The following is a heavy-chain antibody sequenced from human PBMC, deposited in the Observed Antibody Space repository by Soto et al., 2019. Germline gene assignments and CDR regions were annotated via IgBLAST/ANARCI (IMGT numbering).Heavy chain of an antibody. Sequence: MQMVESGGGSVQPGGSLRLSWAASGFPFSHYWMHWVRQTPGKGLVWVSRINPAGTITNYADSVEGRFTISRDNADSALFLQMNSLSAEDTAIYYCTSDTFGLRDTWGQGTLVTVSS. CDR2: INPAGTIT. J-gene: IGHJ5*02. D-gene: IGHD3-16*01. CDR3: TSDTFGLRDT. V-gene: IGHV3-74*01. CDR1: GFPFSHYW.